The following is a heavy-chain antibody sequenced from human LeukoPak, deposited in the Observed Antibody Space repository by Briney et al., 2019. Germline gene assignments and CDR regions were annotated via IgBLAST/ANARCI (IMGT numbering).Heavy chain of an antibody. J-gene: IGHJ6*02. CDR2: IYYSGST. D-gene: IGHD6-13*01. Sequence: SETLSLTCTVSGGSISSYYWSWIRQPPGKGLEWIGYIYYSGSTNYNPSLKSRVTISVDTSKNQFSLKLSSVTAADTAVYYCARDSSSWDSHYYYGMDVWGQGTTVTVSS. CDR3: ARDSSSWDSHYYYGMDV. V-gene: IGHV4-59*01. CDR1: GGSISSYY.